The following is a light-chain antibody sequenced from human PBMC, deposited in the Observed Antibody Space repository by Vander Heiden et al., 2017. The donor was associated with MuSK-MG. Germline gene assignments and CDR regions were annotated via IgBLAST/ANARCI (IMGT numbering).Light chain of an antibody. CDR2: DVS. Sequence: QSALTQPASVSGSPGQSITISCTGTSSDVGGYNYVSWYHQHPGKAPKLMIYDVSNRPSGVSNRFSGSKSGNTASLTISGLQAEDEADYYCSSYTSSSTRDVVFGGGTKLTVL. CDR3: SSYTSSSTRDVV. CDR1: SSDVGGYNY. V-gene: IGLV2-14*01. J-gene: IGLJ2*01.